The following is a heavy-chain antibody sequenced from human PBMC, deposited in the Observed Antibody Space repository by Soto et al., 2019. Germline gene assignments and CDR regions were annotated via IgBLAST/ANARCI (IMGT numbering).Heavy chain of an antibody. CDR1: GFTFSSFA. CDR3: ARAYDSSMNYFDY. D-gene: IGHD3-22*01. V-gene: IGHV3-30-3*01. CDR2: ISYDGSNK. J-gene: IGHJ4*02. Sequence: QVQLVESGGGVVQPGRSLRLSCAASGFTFSSFAIHWVRQAPGKGLEWVSRISYDGSNKYYADSVKGRFTISRDNSKKPLYLQMNSLRAEDTAVYYCARAYDSSMNYFDYWGQGTLVTVSS.